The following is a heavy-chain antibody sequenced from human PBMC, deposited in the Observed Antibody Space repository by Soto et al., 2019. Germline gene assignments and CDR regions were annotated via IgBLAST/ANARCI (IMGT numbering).Heavy chain of an antibody. Sequence: EASVKVSCKASGGTFSSYAISWVRQAPGQGLEWMGGIIPIFGTANYAQKFQGRVTITADESTSTAYMELSSLRSEDTAVYYCARGTYYYYGMDVWGQGTTVTVSS. V-gene: IGHV1-69*13. CDR2: IIPIFGTA. CDR1: GGTFSSYA. CDR3: ARGTYYYYGMDV. J-gene: IGHJ6*02.